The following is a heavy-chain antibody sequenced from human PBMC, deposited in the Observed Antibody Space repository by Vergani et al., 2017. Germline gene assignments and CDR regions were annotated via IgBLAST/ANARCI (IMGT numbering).Heavy chain of an antibody. J-gene: IGHJ4*02. CDR1: GFSLNTYRVG. D-gene: IGHD3-16*01. CDR3: APTVRGVLPVTFDY. V-gene: IGHV2-5*01. CDR2: IYYNDDK. Sequence: QITLKESGPTLVKPTQTLTLTCTFSGFSLNTYRVGVAWIRQPPGKALEWLALIYYNDDKRYNPSLNSRLTITKETSKNQVVLTLTNMDPVDTATYFCAPTVRGVLPVTFDYWGPGSLVTVSS.